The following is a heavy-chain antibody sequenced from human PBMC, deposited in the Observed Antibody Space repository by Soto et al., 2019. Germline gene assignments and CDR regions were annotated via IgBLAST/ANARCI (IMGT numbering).Heavy chain of an antibody. Sequence: QVQLVQSGAEVKKPGASVKVSCKASGYTFTSYAMHWVRQAPGQRLEWMGWINAGNGNTKYSQKFQGRVTITRDTSARTAYRELSSLRSEDTAVYYCARDGADCSSTSCYERYYYYYMDVWGKGTTVTVSS. CDR2: INAGNGNT. J-gene: IGHJ6*03. V-gene: IGHV1-3*01. CDR1: GYTFTSYA. CDR3: ARDGADCSSTSCYERYYYYYMDV. D-gene: IGHD2-2*01.